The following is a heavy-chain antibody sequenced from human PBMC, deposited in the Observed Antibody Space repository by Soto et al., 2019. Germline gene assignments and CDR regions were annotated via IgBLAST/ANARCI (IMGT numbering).Heavy chain of an antibody. V-gene: IGHV3-23*01. CDR3: AKGGKYMSSPAAETRPDYYYYYMDV. Sequence: PGESLGLSSAASGFTFSSYAMSWVRQAPGKRLEWVSAISGSGGSTYYADSVKGRFTISRDNSKNTLYLQMNSLRAEDTAVYYCAKGGKYMSSPAAETRPDYYYYYMDVWGKGTTVTVSS. D-gene: IGHD6-13*01. J-gene: IGHJ6*03. CDR2: ISGSGGST. CDR1: GFTFSSYA.